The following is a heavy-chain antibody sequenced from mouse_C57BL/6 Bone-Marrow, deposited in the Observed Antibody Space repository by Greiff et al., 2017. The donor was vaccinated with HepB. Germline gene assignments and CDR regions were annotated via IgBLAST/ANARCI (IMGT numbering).Heavy chain of an antibody. CDR2: IHPGDGDT. V-gene: IGHV1-80*01. J-gene: IGHJ2*01. CDR3: ARGDGNYLYYFDY. Sequence: VQLQQSGAELVKPGASVKISCKASGYAFSSYWMNWVKQRPGKGLEWIGQIHPGDGDTNYNGKFKGKATLTADKSSSTAYMQLSSLTSEDSAVYFCARGDGNYLYYFDYWGQGTTLTVSS. D-gene: IGHD2-1*01. CDR1: GYAFSSYW.